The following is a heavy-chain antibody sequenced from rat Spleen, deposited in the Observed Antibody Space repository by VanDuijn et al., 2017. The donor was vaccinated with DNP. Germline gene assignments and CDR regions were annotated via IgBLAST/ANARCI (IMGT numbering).Heavy chain of an antibody. CDR2: ISHDGSST. CDR3: ARPDY. Sequence: EVQVVESGGGLVQPGRSMKLACRASGFTFINYDMAWVRQAPKKGLEWVATISHDGSSTYYRDSVKGRFTISRDNAEGTLNLQMNSLRSEDTATYYCARPDYWGQGVMVTVSS. CDR1: GFTFINYD. V-gene: IGHV5-7*01. J-gene: IGHJ2*01.